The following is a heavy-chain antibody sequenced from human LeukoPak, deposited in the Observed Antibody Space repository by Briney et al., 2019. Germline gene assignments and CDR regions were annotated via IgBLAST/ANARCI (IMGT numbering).Heavy chain of an antibody. CDR3: ARAYYYDSSGYQYYFDY. Sequence: ASAKVSCKASGYTFTSYDINWVRQATGQGLEWMGWMNPNSGNTGFAQKFQGRVTVTRNTSITTAYMELSRLRSDDTAVYYCARAYYYDSSGYQYYFDYWGQGTLVTVSS. D-gene: IGHD3-22*01. CDR2: MNPNSGNT. J-gene: IGHJ4*02. V-gene: IGHV1-8*01. CDR1: GYTFTSYD.